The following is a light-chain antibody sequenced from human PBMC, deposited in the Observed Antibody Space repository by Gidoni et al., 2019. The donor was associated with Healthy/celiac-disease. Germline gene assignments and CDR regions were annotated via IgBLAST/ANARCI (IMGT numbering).Light chain of an antibody. J-gene: IGKJ1*01. Sequence: TLSCRASQSVSSSYLAWYQQKPGQAPRLLIYGASSRATGIPDRFSGSGSGTDFTLTISRLEPEDFAVYYCQQYGSSPKTFGQGTKVEIK. V-gene: IGKV3-20*01. CDR3: QQYGSSPKT. CDR1: QSVSSSY. CDR2: GAS.